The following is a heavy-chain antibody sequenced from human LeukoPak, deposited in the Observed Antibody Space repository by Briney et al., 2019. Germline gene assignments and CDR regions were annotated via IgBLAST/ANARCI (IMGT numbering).Heavy chain of an antibody. V-gene: IGHV1-46*01. CDR3: ARDTPNDSNHYYPNPIDY. D-gene: IGHD1-1*01. J-gene: IGHJ4*02. CDR2: INPSGGST. CDR1: GDTFTSYY. Sequence: ASVKVSCKASGDTFTSYYMHWVRQAPGQGLEWMGIINPSGGSTSYAQKFQGRVTMTRDTSTSTVYMELSSLRSEDTAVYYCARDTPNDSNHYYPNPIDYWGQGTLVTVSS.